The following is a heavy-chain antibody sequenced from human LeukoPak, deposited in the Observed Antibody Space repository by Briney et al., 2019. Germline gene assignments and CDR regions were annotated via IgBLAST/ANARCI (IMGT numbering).Heavy chain of an antibody. CDR2: ISWNSGSI. CDR3: AKADRPIVGATYYFDY. Sequence: GGSLRLSCAASGFTFSSYWMHWVRPAPGKGLEWVSGISWNSGSIGYADSVKGRFTISRDNAKNSLYLQMNSLRAEDMALYYCAKADRPIVGATYYFDYWGQGTLVSVSS. J-gene: IGHJ4*02. D-gene: IGHD1-26*01. CDR1: GFTFSSYW. V-gene: IGHV3-9*03.